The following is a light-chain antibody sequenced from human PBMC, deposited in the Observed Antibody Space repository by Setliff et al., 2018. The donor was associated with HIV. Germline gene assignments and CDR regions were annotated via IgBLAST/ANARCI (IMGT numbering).Light chain of an antibody. Sequence: LRQPASVSGSPGQSITISCTGSSNDVGASQYVSWYQQQPGKAPKLILYDVTTRPSGVSDRFSGSKSGDTASLTISGLQPEDEADYYCSSRIVSSARHVFGTGTKVTVL. J-gene: IGLJ1*01. CDR3: SSRIVSSARHV. V-gene: IGLV2-14*01. CDR1: SNDVGASQY. CDR2: DVT.